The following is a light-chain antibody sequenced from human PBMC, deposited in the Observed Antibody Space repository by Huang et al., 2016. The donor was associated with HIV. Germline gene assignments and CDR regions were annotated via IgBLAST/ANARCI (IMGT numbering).Light chain of an antibody. CDR1: QSVNSY. V-gene: IGKV3-11*01. CDR2: EAS. Sequence: ETVLTQSPATLSLSPGERATLSCRASQSVNSYLAWYQQKPGQTPRLLIYEASNRAPGMPARVSGRGAGTDFTLTISSLEPEDFAVYYCQQRKYWPPITFGQGTRLEIK. CDR3: QQRKYWPPIT. J-gene: IGKJ5*01.